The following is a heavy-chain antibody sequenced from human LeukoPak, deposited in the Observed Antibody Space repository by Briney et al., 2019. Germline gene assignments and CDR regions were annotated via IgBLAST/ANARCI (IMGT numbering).Heavy chain of an antibody. J-gene: IGHJ4*02. CDR3: AKALLRYFDWHFDY. V-gene: IGHV3-21*01. D-gene: IGHD3-9*01. Sequence: GGSLRLSCGASGFTFSRYSMNWVRQAPGKGLEWVSSISSSGSYIYYADSVKGRFTISRDNSKNTLYPIMNSLRAEDTAVYSCAKALLRYFDWHFDYWGQGTLVTVSS. CDR2: ISSSGSYI. CDR1: GFTFSRYS.